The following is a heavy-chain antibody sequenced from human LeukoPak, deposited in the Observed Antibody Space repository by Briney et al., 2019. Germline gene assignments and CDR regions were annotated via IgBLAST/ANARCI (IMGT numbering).Heavy chain of an antibody. D-gene: IGHD3-22*01. V-gene: IGHV1-69*01. CDR2: IIPIFGTA. Sequence: ASVKVSCKASGGTFSSYAINWVRQAPGQGLEWMGVIIPIFGTANYAQKFQGRVTITADESTSTAYMELSSLRSEDTAVYYCASTDSSGYADYYYGMDVWGQGTTVTVSS. CDR3: ASTDSSGYADYYYGMDV. J-gene: IGHJ6*02. CDR1: GGTFSSYA.